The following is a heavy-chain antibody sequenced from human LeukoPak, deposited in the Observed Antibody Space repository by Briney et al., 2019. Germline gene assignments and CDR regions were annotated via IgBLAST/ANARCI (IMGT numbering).Heavy chain of an antibody. CDR2: FDPEDGET. Sequence: ASVKVSCKVSGNTLSELSMHWVRQAPGKGLEWMGRFDPEDGETIYAQKFQGRVTLTEDTSTDTAYMELGSLRSEDTAVYYCATGSFDGDAMDVWGQGTTVPVSS. J-gene: IGHJ6*02. D-gene: IGHD2-15*01. CDR1: GNTLSELS. V-gene: IGHV1-24*01. CDR3: ATGSFDGDAMDV.